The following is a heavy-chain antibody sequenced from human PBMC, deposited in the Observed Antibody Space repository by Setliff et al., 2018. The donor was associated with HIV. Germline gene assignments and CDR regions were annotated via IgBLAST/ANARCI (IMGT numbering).Heavy chain of an antibody. CDR1: GGSVSNYY. J-gene: IGHJ4*02. D-gene: IGHD6-13*01. CDR2: INTSGST. Sequence: SETLSLTCTVSGGSVSNYYWTWIRQSAGKGLEWIGHINTSGSTYYNPSLKGRVTISVDTSKNQFSLKLTSLTAADTAVYYCARIDGEAADTNYWGQGLLVTVSS. V-gene: IGHV4-4*07. CDR3: ARIDGEAADTNY.